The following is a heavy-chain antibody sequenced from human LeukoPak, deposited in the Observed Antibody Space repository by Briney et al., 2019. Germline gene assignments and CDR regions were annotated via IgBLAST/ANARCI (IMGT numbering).Heavy chain of an antibody. CDR2: INERGSVI. CDR3: VRDLILTWTPGDDFDH. D-gene: IGHD3-16*01. V-gene: IGHV3-74*01. CDR1: GFTFSGYW. Sequence: GGSLRLFCAASGFTFSGYWMHWVRQAPGKGLEWVARINERGSVISYADSVRGRFTISRENARNAVYLQMDSLRAEDTAVYYCVRDLILTWTPGDDFDHWGQGTLVTVSS. J-gene: IGHJ4*02.